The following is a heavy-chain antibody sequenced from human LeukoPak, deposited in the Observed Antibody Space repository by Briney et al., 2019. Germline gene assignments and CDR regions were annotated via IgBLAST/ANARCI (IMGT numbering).Heavy chain of an antibody. CDR2: IKSDGSEE. D-gene: IGHD3-10*01. CDR3: ARGDLWLGH. J-gene: IGHJ4*02. Sequence: PGGSLRLSRAPSGFIFSRFWMCWVRQAPGKGREWVAYIKSDGSEEYYGDSVKGRFTISRDNAKNSLYLQMNSLRVEDTAVYYCARGDLWLGHWGQGSLVTVSS. CDR1: GFIFSRFW. V-gene: IGHV3-7*01.